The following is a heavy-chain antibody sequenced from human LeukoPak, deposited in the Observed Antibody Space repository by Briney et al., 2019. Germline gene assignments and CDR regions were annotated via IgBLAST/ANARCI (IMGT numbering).Heavy chain of an antibody. Sequence: GGSLRLSCAASGFTFGDYGMSWVRQAPGKGLEWVSGINWNGGSTGYADSVKGRFTISRDNAKNSLYLQMNSLRAEDTASYHCARGAAAGTDYYYGMDVWGQGTTVTVSS. CDR2: INWNGGST. CDR3: ARGAAAGTDYYYGMDV. V-gene: IGHV3-20*01. D-gene: IGHD6-13*01. J-gene: IGHJ6*02. CDR1: GFTFGDYG.